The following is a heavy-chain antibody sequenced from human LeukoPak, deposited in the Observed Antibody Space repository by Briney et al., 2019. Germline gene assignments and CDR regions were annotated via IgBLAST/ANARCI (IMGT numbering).Heavy chain of an antibody. CDR3: ARGGRLGFDP. V-gene: IGHV4-59*01. D-gene: IGHD3-16*01. CDR1: GGSISSNY. J-gene: IGHJ5*02. CDR2: IYYSGST. Sequence: SETLSLTCTVSGGSISSNYWSWIRQPPGKGLEWIGYIYYSGSTNYNPSLKSRVTISVDTSKNQFSLELSSVTAADTAVYYCARGGRLGFDPWGQGTLVTVSS.